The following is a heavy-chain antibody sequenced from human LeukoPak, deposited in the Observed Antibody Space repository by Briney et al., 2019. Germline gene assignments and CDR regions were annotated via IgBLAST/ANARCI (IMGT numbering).Heavy chain of an antibody. CDR3: ARDLGQQVVRGIDP. CDR2: VWYDGSDK. J-gene: IGHJ5*02. CDR1: GFTFNNYG. D-gene: IGHD6-13*01. V-gene: IGHV3-33*01. Sequence: GGSLRLSCAASGFTFNNYGMHWVRQVAGKGLEWVAVVWYDGSDKHYADSVRDRFTISRDNSKNTLYLQMNNLRAEDTAVYYCARDLGQQVVRGIDPWGQGTLVTVSS.